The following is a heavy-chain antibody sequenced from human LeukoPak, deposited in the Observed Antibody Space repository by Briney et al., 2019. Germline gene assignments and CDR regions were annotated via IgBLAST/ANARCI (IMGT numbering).Heavy chain of an antibody. CDR3: ARGGGYASPIGY. J-gene: IGHJ4*02. V-gene: IGHV4-59*08. CDR2: IHYSGIT. D-gene: IGHD5-12*01. CDR1: AGSISGYY. Sequence: SETLSLTCTVFAGSISGYYWSWIRQPPGKGLEWIGYIHYSGITNYNPSLKSRVSISVDTSKNQFSLKLTSVTAADTAVYYCARGGGYASPIGYWGQGALVTVSS.